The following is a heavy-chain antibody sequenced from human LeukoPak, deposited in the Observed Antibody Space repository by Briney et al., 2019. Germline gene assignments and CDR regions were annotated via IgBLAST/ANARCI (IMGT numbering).Heavy chain of an antibody. D-gene: IGHD2-2*01. V-gene: IGHV3-15*01. Sequence: GGSLRPSCAASGFTFSNAWMSWVRQAPGKGLEWVGRIKSKTDGGTTDYAAPVKGRFTISRDDSKNTLYLQMNSLKTEDTAVYYCTTAPNIVVVPAATPWGQGTLVTVSS. CDR1: GFTFSNAW. CDR2: IKSKTDGGTT. J-gene: IGHJ5*02. CDR3: TTAPNIVVVPAATP.